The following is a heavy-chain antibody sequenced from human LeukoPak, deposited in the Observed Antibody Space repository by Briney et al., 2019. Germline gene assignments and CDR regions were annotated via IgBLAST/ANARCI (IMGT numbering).Heavy chain of an antibody. J-gene: IGHJ4*02. CDR2: FGPQVGET. V-gene: IGHV1-24*01. D-gene: IGHD3-10*01. Sequence: GASVKVSCKLSGSTLTKISIDWVRQAPGKGLECMGTFGPQVGETIHAQKLQGRLKMTADTSTDTAYMEMSSLQSEDTAVYYCATGAMVYEYWGRGTLVTVSS. CDR1: GSTLTKIS. CDR3: ATGAMVYEY.